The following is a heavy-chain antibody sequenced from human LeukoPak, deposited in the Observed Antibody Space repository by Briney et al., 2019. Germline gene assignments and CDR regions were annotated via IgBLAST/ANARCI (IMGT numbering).Heavy chain of an antibody. J-gene: IGHJ3*02. D-gene: IGHD5-12*01. CDR1: GGSISSGGYY. CDR2: IYYSGST. V-gene: IGHV4-31*03. Sequence: SQTLSLTCTVSGGSISSGGYYWSWIRQHPGKGLEWIGYIYYSGSTYYNPSLKSRVTISVDTSKNQFSLKLSSVTAADTAVYYCARDWDIVATPWAFDIGGQGTMVTVSS. CDR3: ARDWDIVATPWAFDI.